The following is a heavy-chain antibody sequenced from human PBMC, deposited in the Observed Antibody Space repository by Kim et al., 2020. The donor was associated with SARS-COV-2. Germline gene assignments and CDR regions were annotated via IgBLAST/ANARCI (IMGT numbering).Heavy chain of an antibody. V-gene: IGHV3-53*01. CDR2: IYSGGST. Sequence: GGSLRLSCAASGFTVSSNYMSWVRQAPGKGLEWVSVIYSGGSTYYADSVKGRFTISRDNSKNTLYLQMNSLRAEDTAVYYCAREKWAAATSDAFDIWGQGTMVTVSS. CDR1: GFTVSSNY. J-gene: IGHJ3*02. D-gene: IGHD2-2*01. CDR3: AREKWAAATSDAFDI.